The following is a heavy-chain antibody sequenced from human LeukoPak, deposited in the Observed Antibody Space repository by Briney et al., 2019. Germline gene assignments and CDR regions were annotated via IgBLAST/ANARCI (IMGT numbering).Heavy chain of an antibody. CDR1: GFSFSTYN. V-gene: IGHV3-21*01. CDR2: ISSSSSYI. J-gene: IGHJ4*02. CDR3: AGRRGGSRPFDY. Sequence: NPGGSLRLSCAAPGFSFSTYNMNWVRQAPGKGLEWVSSISSSSSYIYYADSVKGRFTISRDSAKNSLYLQMNSLRAEDTAVYYCAGRRGGSRPFDYWGQGTLVTVSS. D-gene: IGHD2-15*01.